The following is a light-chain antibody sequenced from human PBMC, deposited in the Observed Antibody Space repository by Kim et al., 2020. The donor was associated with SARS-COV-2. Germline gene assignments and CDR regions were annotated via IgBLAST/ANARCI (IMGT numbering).Light chain of an antibody. Sequence: QSVLTQPPSASGTPGQRVTISCSGSSSNVGSNFVYWYQQLPGTAPKPLINRDSQRPSGVPYRFSGSKSGTSASLAISGLRSEDEADYYCGAWDDRLKGVLFGGGTQLTVL. J-gene: IGLJ2*01. CDR3: GAWDDRLKGVL. CDR1: SSNVGSNF. CDR2: RDS. V-gene: IGLV1-47*01.